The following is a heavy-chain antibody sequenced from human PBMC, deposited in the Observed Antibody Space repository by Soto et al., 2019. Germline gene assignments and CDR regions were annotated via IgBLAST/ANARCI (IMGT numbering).Heavy chain of an antibody. CDR3: SREFVGIWFGEFLSDFEY. CDR2: IWYDGSNK. J-gene: IGHJ4*02. D-gene: IGHD3-10*01. V-gene: IGHV3-33*01. CDR1: GFTFSSYG. Sequence: QVQLVESGGGVVQPGRSLRLSCAASGFTFSSYGMHWVRQAPGKGLEWVAVIWYDGSNKYYADSVKGRFTISRDKSKTTLYLQMNSLTAYYTAVYYCSREFVGIWFGEFLSDFEYWGQGTLVTVAS.